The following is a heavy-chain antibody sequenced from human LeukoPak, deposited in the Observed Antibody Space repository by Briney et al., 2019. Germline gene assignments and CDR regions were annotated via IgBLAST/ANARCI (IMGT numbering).Heavy chain of an antibody. CDR1: GFTFSSYG. CDR3: AKVNWCSATCADA. CDR2: MSGDGRRT. Sequence: GGSLRLSCAASGFTFSSYGMHWVRQAPGKGLEWVSGMSGDGRRTYYAGSVKGRFTISRDYSKNTLSLQMNSLRAEDTAVYYCAKVNWCSATCADAWGQGTLVTVSS. D-gene: IGHD2-2*01. J-gene: IGHJ4*02. V-gene: IGHV3-23*01.